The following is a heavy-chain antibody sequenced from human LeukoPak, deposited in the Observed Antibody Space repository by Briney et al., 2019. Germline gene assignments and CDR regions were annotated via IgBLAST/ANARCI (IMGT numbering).Heavy chain of an antibody. V-gene: IGHV4-39*02. D-gene: IGHD2-15*01. J-gene: IGHJ4*02. CDR1: GGSISSSSYY. CDR2: VYYTGST. CDR3: ARTVVAATPSLDY. Sequence: SETLSLTCTVSGGSISSSSYYWTRIRQPPGKGLEWIGSVYYTGSTYYNPSLKSRVTISVDTSNKYFSLKLSSVTAADTAVYYCARTVVAATPSLDYWGQGTLVTVSS.